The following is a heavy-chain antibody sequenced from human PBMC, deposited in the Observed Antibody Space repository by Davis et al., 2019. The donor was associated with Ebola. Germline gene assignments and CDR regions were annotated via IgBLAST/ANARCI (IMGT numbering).Heavy chain of an antibody. CDR1: GGSLSSDNYF. J-gene: IGHJ4*02. Sequence: PSETLSLTCTVSGGSLSSDNYFWGWIRQSPGKGLEWIGSVSYYSVTTFYNPSLKSRVAISVDTSKLQFSLKLTSVTAADTAVYYCASPHQIRGKDCFDRWGQGHLVIVSS. CDR2: VSYYSVTT. CDR3: ASPHQIRGKDCFDR. D-gene: IGHD2-2*01. V-gene: IGHV4-39*07.